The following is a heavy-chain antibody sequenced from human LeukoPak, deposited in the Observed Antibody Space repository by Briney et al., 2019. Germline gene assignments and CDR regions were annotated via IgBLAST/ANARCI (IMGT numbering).Heavy chain of an antibody. D-gene: IGHD2-15*01. CDR2: IWYDGSNK. Sequence: PGRSLRLSCAASGFIFSNSGMHWVRQAPGKGLEWVAVIWYDGSNKYYADSVKGRFTISRDNSKSTLYLQMNSLRAEDTAVYYCARPLGYCSGGWCDGYYHYAMDVWGQGTTVTVSS. V-gene: IGHV3-33*01. J-gene: IGHJ6*02. CDR3: ARPLGYCSGGWCDGYYHYAMDV. CDR1: GFIFSNSG.